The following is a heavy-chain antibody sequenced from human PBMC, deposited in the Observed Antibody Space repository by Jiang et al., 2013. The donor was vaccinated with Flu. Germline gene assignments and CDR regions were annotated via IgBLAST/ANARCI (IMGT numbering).Heavy chain of an antibody. D-gene: IGHD2-21*02. J-gene: IGHJ3*01. CDR1: GGSIRTSSNY. Sequence: GPGLVKPSETLSLTCTVSGGSIRTSSNYWDWIRQPPGKGLEWIGNIYFTGSTYYNPSLKSRVTISVDTSKSQFSLSLSSVTAADTAVYYCARLTAYCGDDCFDAFDVWGLGTMVTVSS. V-gene: IGHV4-39*01. CDR3: ARLTAYCGDDCFDAFDV. CDR2: IYFTGST.